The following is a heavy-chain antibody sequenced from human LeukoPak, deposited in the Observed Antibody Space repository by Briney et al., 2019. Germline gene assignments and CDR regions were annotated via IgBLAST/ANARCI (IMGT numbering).Heavy chain of an antibody. CDR3: ARMGSTGHRGFDP. V-gene: IGHV3-53*01. CDR2: IYSGGST. J-gene: IGHJ5*02. CDR1: GVTVSSNY. Sequence: PGGSLRLSCAASGVTVSSNYMSWVRQAPGKGLEWVSVIYSGGSTYYADSVKGRFTISRDNSKNTLYLQMNSLRAEDTAVYYCARMGSTGHRGFDPWGQGTLVTVSS. D-gene: IGHD3-9*01.